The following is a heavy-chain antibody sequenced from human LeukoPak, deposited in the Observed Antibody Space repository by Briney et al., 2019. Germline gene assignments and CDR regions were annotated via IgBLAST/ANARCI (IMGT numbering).Heavy chain of an antibody. CDR3: ARFGMDLIAYYDSSGYDY. V-gene: IGHV1-2*02. CDR1: GYTFTGYY. J-gene: IGHJ4*02. CDR2: INPNSGGT. Sequence: GASVKVPCKASGYTFTGYYMHWVRQAPGQGLEWMGWINPNSGGTNYAQKFQGRVTMTRDTSISTAYMELSRLRSDDTAVYYCARFGMDLIAYYDSSGYDYWGQGTLVTVSS. D-gene: IGHD3-22*01.